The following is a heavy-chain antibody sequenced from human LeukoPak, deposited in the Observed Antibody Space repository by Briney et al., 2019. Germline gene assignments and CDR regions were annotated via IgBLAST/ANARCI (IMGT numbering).Heavy chain of an antibody. CDR1: GYTLNELA. Sequence: AASVKVSCKASGYTLNELAIHWVRQAPGKGLQWMGGFDPEDGETFYAQKFRGRLTMTEDTSTDTAFMELSSLTSDDTAVYYCTTDLDYWGQGSLVTVSS. V-gene: IGHV1-24*01. CDR2: FDPEDGET. CDR3: TTDLDY. J-gene: IGHJ4*02.